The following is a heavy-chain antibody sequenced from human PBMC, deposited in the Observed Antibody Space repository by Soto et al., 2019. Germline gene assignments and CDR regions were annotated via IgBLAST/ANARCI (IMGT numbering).Heavy chain of an antibody. CDR3: ARVNELGSAAGSDY. Sequence: GASVKVSCKASGYTFTSYGISWVRQAPGQGLEWMGWIGAYNGNTNYAQKLQGRVTMTTDTSTSTAYMELRSLRSDDTAVYYCARVNELGSAAGSDYWGQGTLVTVSS. CDR1: GYTFTSYG. J-gene: IGHJ4*02. CDR2: IGAYNGNT. D-gene: IGHD7-27*01. V-gene: IGHV1-18*01.